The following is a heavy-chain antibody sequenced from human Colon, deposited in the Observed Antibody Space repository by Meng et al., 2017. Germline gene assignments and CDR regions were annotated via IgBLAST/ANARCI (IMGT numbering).Heavy chain of an antibody. V-gene: IGHV4-61*08. CDR3: ARDYWGSLDY. CDR1: GCSVSSAAYQ. D-gene: IGHD7-27*01. CDR2: AANSFDPSP. J-gene: IGHJ4*02. Sequence: QVQLQDACPGRVGPSQTLSLMVTVSGCSVSSAAYQWGWIRQPPGKGLEWIGYAANSFDPSPNYNPSLKSRVTISLDTPKNQFSLKLTSVTAADTAVYYCARDYWGSLDYWGQGILVTVSS.